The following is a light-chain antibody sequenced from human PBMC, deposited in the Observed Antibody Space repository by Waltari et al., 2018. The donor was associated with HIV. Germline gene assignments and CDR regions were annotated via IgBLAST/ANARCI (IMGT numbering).Light chain of an antibody. J-gene: IGLJ3*02. CDR1: RSDVGGYNF. CDR3: SSYTSSSTWV. CDR2: EVC. V-gene: IGLV2-14*01. Sequence: QSALTQPASVSASPGQSITISCTGTRSDVGGYNFVSWYQQHPGKAPQGMIYEVCQRSSGVCNRFSGFKSANTPSLTISGLQADDEAYYYCSSYTSSSTWVFGGGTKLTGL.